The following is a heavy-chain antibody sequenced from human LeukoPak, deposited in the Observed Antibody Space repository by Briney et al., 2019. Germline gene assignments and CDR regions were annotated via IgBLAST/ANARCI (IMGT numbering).Heavy chain of an antibody. J-gene: IGHJ5*02. V-gene: IGHV4-30-2*01. Sequence: PSETLSLTCAVSGGSISSGGYSWSWIRQPPGKGLEWIGYIYHSGSTYYNPSLKSRVTISVDTSKNQFSLKLSSVTAADTAVYYCARAEDYYGFFDPWGQGTLVTVSS. D-gene: IGHD3-10*01. CDR1: GGSISSGGYS. CDR3: ARAEDYYGFFDP. CDR2: IYHSGST.